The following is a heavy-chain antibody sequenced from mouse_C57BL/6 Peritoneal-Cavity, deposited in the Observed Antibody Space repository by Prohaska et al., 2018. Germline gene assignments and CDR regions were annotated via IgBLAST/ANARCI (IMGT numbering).Heavy chain of an antibody. Sequence: RHPSGKGLEWLAHIWWNDDKYYNPSLKSRLTISKDTSNNQVFLKITSVDTADTATYYCAQMEVLRYYLDYWGQGTTHTVST. D-gene: IGHD1-1*01. J-gene: IGHJ2*01. V-gene: IGHV8-5*01. CDR2: IWWNDDK. CDR3: AQMEVLRYYLDY.